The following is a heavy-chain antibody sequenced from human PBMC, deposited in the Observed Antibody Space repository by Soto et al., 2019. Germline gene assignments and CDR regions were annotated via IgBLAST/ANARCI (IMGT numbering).Heavy chain of an antibody. CDR3: ARWEQRMALIY. CDR2: IHNSGST. D-gene: IGHD1-26*01. V-gene: IGHV4-59*01. CDR1: GGSLSNYY. Sequence: PSETLSLTCTVSGGSLSNYYWSWIRHPPRKGLEWIGYIHNSGSTNYNPSLKSRVSISADTSKNQFSLKVTSMTPADKAVYYCARWEQRMALIYCGLGILVTVSS. J-gene: IGHJ4*02.